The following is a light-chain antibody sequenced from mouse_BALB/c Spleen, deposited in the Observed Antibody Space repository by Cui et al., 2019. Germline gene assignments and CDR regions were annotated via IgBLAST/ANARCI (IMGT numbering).Light chain of an antibody. V-gene: IGKV8-27*01. J-gene: IGKJ2*01. CDR3: HQYLSSYT. Sequence: NILLTQSQSSLAVPAGKQVTMRCKSSQSVLYSSNQKNYLAEYQQKPGQSPKVLIYWASTRGSGVPDRCTGSGSGTDFTLTISSVQAEDLAVYYCHQYLSSYTFGGGTKLEIK. CDR2: WAS. CDR1: QSVLYSSNQKNY.